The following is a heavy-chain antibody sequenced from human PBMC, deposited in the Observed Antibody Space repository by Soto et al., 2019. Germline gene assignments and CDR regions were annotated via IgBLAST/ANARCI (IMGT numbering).Heavy chain of an antibody. CDR2: IYYSGST. J-gene: IGHJ5*02. CDR1: GGSISSGDYY. V-gene: IGHV4-30-4*01. Sequence: SETLSLTCTVSGGSISSGDYYWSWIRQPPGKGLEWIGYIYYSGSTYYNPSLKSRVTISVDTSKNQFSLKLSSVTAADTAVYYCARVDSRYNWFDPWGQGTLVTVSS. D-gene: IGHD2-21*01. CDR3: ARVDSRYNWFDP.